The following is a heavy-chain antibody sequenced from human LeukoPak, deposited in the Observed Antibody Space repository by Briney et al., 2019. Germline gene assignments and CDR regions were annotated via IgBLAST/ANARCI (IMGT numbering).Heavy chain of an antibody. V-gene: IGHV3-74*01. J-gene: IGHJ4*02. D-gene: IGHD5-12*01. CDR3: VRDGDAYDFDL. CDR2: IKSDGSWT. Sequence: PGGSLRLPCAASGFSILGYWMHWVRQAPGKGLMWVSRIKSDGSWTNYADSVRGRFTISRDNAKNTLFLQMVGLRAEDTAIYYCVRDGDAYDFDLWGQGILVTVSS. CDR1: GFSILGYW.